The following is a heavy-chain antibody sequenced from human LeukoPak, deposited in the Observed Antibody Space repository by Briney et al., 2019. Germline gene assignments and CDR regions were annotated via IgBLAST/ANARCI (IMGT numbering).Heavy chain of an antibody. CDR3: ARRGSSGYYY. D-gene: IGHD3-22*01. Sequence: SETLSLTCAVYGGSFSGYYWSWIRQPPGKGLEWIGEINHSGSTNYNPSLKSRVTISVDTSKNQFSLKLSSVTAADTAVYYCARRGSSGYYYWGQGTLVTASS. V-gene: IGHV4-34*01. J-gene: IGHJ4*02. CDR1: GGSFSGYY. CDR2: INHSGST.